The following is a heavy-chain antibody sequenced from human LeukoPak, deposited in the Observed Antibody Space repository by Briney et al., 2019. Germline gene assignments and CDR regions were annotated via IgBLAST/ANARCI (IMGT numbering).Heavy chain of an antibody. D-gene: IGHD1-14*01. CDR1: GFAFSGYW. CDR3: TRDMWGTSDY. Sequence: PGGSLRLSCAAPGFAFSGYWMHWVRQAPGKGPVWVSRISPDGTTTNYADSVKGRFTVSRDNAKNTLYLQISSLRAAEDTAVYYCTRDMWGTSDYWGQGTLVTVSS. CDR2: ISPDGTTT. V-gene: IGHV3-74*01. J-gene: IGHJ4*02.